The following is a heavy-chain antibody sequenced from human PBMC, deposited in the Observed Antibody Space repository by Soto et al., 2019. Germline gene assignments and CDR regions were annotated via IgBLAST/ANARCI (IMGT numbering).Heavy chain of an antibody. CDR2: ICYSGST. CDR3: ARASPVVTDV. CDR1: GGSISSGDYS. V-gene: IGHV4-30-4*01. J-gene: IGHJ6*02. D-gene: IGHD5-18*01. Sequence: QVQLQESGPGLVKPSQTLSLTCTVSGGSISSGDYSWCWIRPPTGKGLEWIGDICYSGSTYYNPSLKSRVTISGDTSKNLFSLKLSSVTAAGTAVYYCARASPVVTDVWGQGTTVTVSS.